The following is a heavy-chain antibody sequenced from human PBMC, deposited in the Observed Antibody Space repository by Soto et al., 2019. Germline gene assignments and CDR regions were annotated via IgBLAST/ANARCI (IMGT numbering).Heavy chain of an antibody. CDR1: GGSISSGGYS. CDR2: IFQSGST. D-gene: IGHD3-10*01. Sequence: PSETLSLTCAVSGGSISSGGYSWSWIRQPPGKGLEWIGYIFQSGSTSYSPSLKSRLTISVDRSKNQFSLDLTSVTAADTAVYFCARGSKDSYPGSRIFDFWGRGTLVTVSS. J-gene: IGHJ4*02. V-gene: IGHV4-30-2*01. CDR3: ARGSKDSYPGSRIFDF.